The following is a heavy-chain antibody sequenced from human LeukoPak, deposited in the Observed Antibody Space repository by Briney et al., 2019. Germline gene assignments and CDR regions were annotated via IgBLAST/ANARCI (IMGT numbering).Heavy chain of an antibody. CDR3: ARHFTSFDY. J-gene: IGHJ4*02. Sequence: PSETLSLTCTVSGGSISSSSYYWDWIRQPPGKGLEWIGSIYYSGSTYYNPSLKSRVTISVDPSKNQISLKLSSVTAADTAVYYCARHFTSFDYWGQGTLVTVFS. CDR2: IYYSGST. CDR1: GGSISSSSYY. V-gene: IGHV4-39*01.